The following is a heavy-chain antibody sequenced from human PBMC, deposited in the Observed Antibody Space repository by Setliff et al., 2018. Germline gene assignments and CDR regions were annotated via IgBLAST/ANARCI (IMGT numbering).Heavy chain of an antibody. CDR1: GYSFPSYW. V-gene: IGHV5-51*01. D-gene: IGHD6-25*01. J-gene: IGHJ4*02. CDR2: IYPGDSHT. CDR3: ARLGRNNSAPPGDY. Sequence: GESLKISCKASGYSFPSYWIGWVRQVPGKGLEWMGIIYPGDSHTRYSPSFQGQVTISADKSILTAFLQWTSLKASDSAMYYCARLGRNNSAPPGDYWGQGTLVTVSS.